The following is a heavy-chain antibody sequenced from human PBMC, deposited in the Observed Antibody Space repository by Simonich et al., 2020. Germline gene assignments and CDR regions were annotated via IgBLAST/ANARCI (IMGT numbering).Heavy chain of an antibody. D-gene: IGHD2-15*01. CDR3: AKDMGYCSGGSCYYFDY. J-gene: IGHJ4*02. Sequence: EVQLVESGGGLVQPGRSLRLSGAASGFTFVDYAMHWVRQAAGEGLVWGSGHSGDRGSIGYADSVKGRLTISRDNAKSSPYRKKNSLRAEDTALYYCAKDMGYCSGGSCYYFDYWGQGTLVTVSS. CDR2: HSGDRGSI. V-gene: IGHV3-9*01. CDR1: GFTFVDYA.